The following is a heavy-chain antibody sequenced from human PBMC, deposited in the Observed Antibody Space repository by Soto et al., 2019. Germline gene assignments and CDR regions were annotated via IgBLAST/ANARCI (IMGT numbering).Heavy chain of an antibody. Sequence: GWSLRLSCTASGFTFGYYAMSWVRQAAGKGLEWVGFIRSKAYGWTTEYAASVKGRFTISRDDSKSIAYLQMNSLKTEDTALYYCTREYSNSPFDYWGQGTLVTVSS. CDR2: IRSKAYGWTT. CDR1: GFTFGYYA. J-gene: IGHJ4*02. CDR3: TREYSNSPFDY. V-gene: IGHV3-49*04. D-gene: IGHD4-4*01.